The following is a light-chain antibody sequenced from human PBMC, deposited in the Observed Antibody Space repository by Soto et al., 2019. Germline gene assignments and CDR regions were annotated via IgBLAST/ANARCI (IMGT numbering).Light chain of an antibody. Sequence: DIQMTQSPSTLSGSVGDRVTITCRASQTISSWLAWYQQKPGKAPKLLIYKASTLKSGVPSRFSGYGSGTEFTLTISGLQPDDFATYYCQQYNTYPLTFGGGTKVDIK. CDR1: QTISSW. CDR2: KAS. J-gene: IGKJ4*01. V-gene: IGKV1-5*03. CDR3: QQYNTYPLT.